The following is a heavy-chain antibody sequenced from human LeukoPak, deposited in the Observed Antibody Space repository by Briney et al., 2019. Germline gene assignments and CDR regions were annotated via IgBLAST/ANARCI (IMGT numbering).Heavy chain of an antibody. CDR2: FYTSGST. D-gene: IGHD3-10*01. CDR3: ARLAGEGDSPANYCYYYYMDV. Sequence: PETPSLTPTLSRGSPSSYLWSCIPEPPGKGGEWSGYFYTSGSTNYNSSLKVQVTISVSTYKYQISLKLSSVTATDTAVYYCARLAGEGDSPANYCYYYYMDVWGKGTTVTVSS. J-gene: IGHJ6*03. V-gene: IGHV4-4*09. CDR1: RGSPSSYL.